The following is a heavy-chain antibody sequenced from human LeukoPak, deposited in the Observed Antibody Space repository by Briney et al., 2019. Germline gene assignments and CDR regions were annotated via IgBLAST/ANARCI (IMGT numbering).Heavy chain of an antibody. CDR2: SNAGNGNT. CDR1: GYTFTSYA. J-gene: IGHJ6*03. Sequence: ASVKVSCKASGYTFTSYAMHWVRQAPGQRLEWMGWSNAGNGNTKYSQEFQGRVTITRDTSASTAYMELSSLRSEDMAVYYCARALRGVVGFGYYYYYMDVWGKGTTVTISS. V-gene: IGHV1-3*02. CDR3: ARALRGVVGFGYYYYYMDV. D-gene: IGHD3-10*01.